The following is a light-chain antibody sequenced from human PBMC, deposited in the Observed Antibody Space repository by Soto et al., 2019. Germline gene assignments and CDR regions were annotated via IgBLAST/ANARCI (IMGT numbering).Light chain of an antibody. Sequence: EIVLTQSPGTLSLSPGERATLSCRASQTVGRDYLGWYQQKPGQAPRLLIYDASYRATGISDRFSGSGSGTDFTLTISRLEPEDFAVYFCQQYASPPMTFVQGTRVEI. CDR3: QQYASPPMT. CDR2: DAS. CDR1: QTVGRDY. J-gene: IGKJ1*01. V-gene: IGKV3-20*01.